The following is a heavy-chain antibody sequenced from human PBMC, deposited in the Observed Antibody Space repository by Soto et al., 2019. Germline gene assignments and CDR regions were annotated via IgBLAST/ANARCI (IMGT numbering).Heavy chain of an antibody. J-gene: IGHJ4*02. CDR1: GYSFTSYC. CDR2: IYPGDSDT. CDR3: ARHFPFRSWYELDY. D-gene: IGHD6-13*01. Sequence: GGSLKISCKGSGYSFTSYCIGWVRQMPGKGLEWMGIIYPGDSDTRYSPSFQGQVTISADKSISTAYLQWSSLKASDTAMYYCARHFPFRSWYELDYWGQGALVTVSS. V-gene: IGHV5-51*01.